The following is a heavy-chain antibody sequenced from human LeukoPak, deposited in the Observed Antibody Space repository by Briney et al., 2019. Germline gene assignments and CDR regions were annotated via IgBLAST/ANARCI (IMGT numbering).Heavy chain of an antibody. J-gene: IGHJ4*02. CDR1: GFTFSSYS. CDR3: ARDHLWFGELLPLDY. CDR2: ISSSSSYI. D-gene: IGHD3-10*01. Sequence: GGSLRLSCAASGFTFSSYSMNWVRQAPGKGLEWVSSISSSSSYIYCADSVKGRFTISRDNAENSLYLQMNSLRAEDTAVYYCARDHLWFGELLPLDYWGQGTLVTVSS. V-gene: IGHV3-21*01.